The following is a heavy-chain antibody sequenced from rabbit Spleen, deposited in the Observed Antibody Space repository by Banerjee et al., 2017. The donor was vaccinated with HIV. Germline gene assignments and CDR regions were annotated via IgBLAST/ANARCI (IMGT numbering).Heavy chain of an antibody. CDR3: ARDDWLYVGTNDAKIIRLDL. CDR2: IDGGGSGTT. CDR1: GFTISSSYY. J-gene: IGHJ6*01. Sequence: QSLEESGGGLVQPGASLALTCKASGFTISSSYYMCWVRQAPGKGLEWIACIDGGGSGTTYYASWAKGRFTISRTSSTTVTLQMTSLTAADTATYFCARDDWLYVGTNDAKIIRLDLWGPGTLVTVS. D-gene: IGHD4-2*01. V-gene: IGHV1S40*01.